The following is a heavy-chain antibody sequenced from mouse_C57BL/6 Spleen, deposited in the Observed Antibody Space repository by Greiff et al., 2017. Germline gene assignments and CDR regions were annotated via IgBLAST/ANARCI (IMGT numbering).Heavy chain of an antibody. CDR3: ARNDYYYEGVYY. J-gene: IGHJ2*01. D-gene: IGHD1-1*01. CDR2: IYPRSGNT. Sequence: VQLQQSGAELVRPGASVKLSCKASGYTFTNYGISWVKQRPGQGLEWIGEIYPRSGNTYYNEKFKGKATLTADKSSSTAYMELRSLTSEDSAVYFCARNDYYYEGVYYGGQGTTLTVSS. CDR1: GYTFTNYG. V-gene: IGHV1-81*01.